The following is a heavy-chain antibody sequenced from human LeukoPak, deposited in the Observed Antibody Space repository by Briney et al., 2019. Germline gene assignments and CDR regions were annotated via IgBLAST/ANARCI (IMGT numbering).Heavy chain of an antibody. Sequence: GGSLRLSCAASGFTFSSYAMHWVRQAPGKGLEWVALISYDGSNKYYADSVKGRFTISRDNSKNTLYLQMNSLRAEDTAVYYCAREPYYDSSGYSPDYWGQGTLVTVSS. CDR1: GFTFSSYA. CDR3: AREPYYDSSGYSPDY. J-gene: IGHJ4*02. D-gene: IGHD3-22*01. CDR2: ISYDGSNK. V-gene: IGHV3-30*04.